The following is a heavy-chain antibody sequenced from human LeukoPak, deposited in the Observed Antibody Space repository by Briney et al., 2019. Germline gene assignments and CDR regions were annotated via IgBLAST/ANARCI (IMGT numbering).Heavy chain of an antibody. CDR1: GFTFSSYW. CDR2: IKQDGSEK. J-gene: IGHJ4*02. V-gene: IGHV3-7*01. Sequence: PGGSLRLSCAASGFTFSSYWMSWVRQAPGKGLEWVANIKQDGSEKYYVDSVKGRFTISRDNAKNSLYLQMNSLRAEDTAVYYCARQMVLRFLEWLQFDYWGQGTLVTVSS. CDR3: ARQMVLRFLEWLQFDY. D-gene: IGHD3-3*01.